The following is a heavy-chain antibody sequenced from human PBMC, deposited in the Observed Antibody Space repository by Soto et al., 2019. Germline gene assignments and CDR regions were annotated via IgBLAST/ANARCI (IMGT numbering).Heavy chain of an antibody. D-gene: IGHD2-8*01. V-gene: IGHV3-23*01. CDR3: AKELEIALMVHAASDS. CDR1: GFNFAKFA. J-gene: IGHJ4*02. CDR2: ISGGGTTT. Sequence: RLSCAASGFNFAKFAMNWVRQAPGQGLEWVSAISGGGTTTYYADSVKGRFTISRDNSRNTVHLQIDSLRAEDTAIYYCAKELEIALMVHAASDSWGRGITVTVSS.